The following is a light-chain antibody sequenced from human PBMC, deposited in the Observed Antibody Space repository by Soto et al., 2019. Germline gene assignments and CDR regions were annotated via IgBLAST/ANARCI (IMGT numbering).Light chain of an antibody. CDR3: HQYNIWSSIT. CDR2: GTS. V-gene: IGKV3-15*01. J-gene: IGKJ5*01. Sequence: EIVMTQSPATLSVSPGERVTLSCRASQSISRNLAWYQQKPGQAPSLLMYGTSTRATGIPARFSGSGSGTEFTLTVSSLQSEDSAVYYCHQYNIWSSITFGLSTGLEI. CDR1: QSISRN.